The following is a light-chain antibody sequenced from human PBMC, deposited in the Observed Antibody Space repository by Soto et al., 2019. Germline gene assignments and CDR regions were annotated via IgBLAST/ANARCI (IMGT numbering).Light chain of an antibody. CDR2: WAS. CDR3: QQYYSTPYT. Sequence: DIVMTQSPDSLAVSLGERATINCKSSQSVLYSSNNKNYLAWYQQKPGQPPKLLIYWASTRVSGVPDRFSGSGAWSDFTLTISSLQAEDVAFYYCQQYYSTPYTFGQGTKLEIK. CDR1: QSVLYSSNNKNY. J-gene: IGKJ2*01. V-gene: IGKV4-1*01.